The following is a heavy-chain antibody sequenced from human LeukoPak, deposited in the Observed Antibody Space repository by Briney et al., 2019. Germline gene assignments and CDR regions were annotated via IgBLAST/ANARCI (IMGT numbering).Heavy chain of an antibody. V-gene: IGHV4-59*01. CDR3: AADMVSGDYVAFDI. CDR2: IYYSGST. D-gene: IGHD4-17*01. Sequence: SETLSLTCTVSGGSISSYYWSWIRQPPGKGLEWIGYIYYSGSTNYNPSLKSRVTISVDTSKNQFSLKLSSVTAADTAVYYCAADMVSGDYVAFDIWGQGTMVTVSS. CDR1: GGSISSYY. J-gene: IGHJ3*02.